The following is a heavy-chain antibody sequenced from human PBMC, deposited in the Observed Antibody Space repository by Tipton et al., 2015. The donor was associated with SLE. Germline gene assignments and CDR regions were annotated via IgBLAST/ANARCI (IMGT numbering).Heavy chain of an antibody. J-gene: IGHJ2*01. CDR2: IYYSGST. CDR3: ARNYYGSGSHFDL. Sequence: TLSLTCTVSGGFISSGSYYWSWIRQPPGKGLEWIGYIYYSGSTIYNPSLKSRVTMSVDTSKNQFSLNRSSVTAADTAVYYCARNYYGSGSHFDLWGRGTLVTVSS. D-gene: IGHD3-10*01. V-gene: IGHV4-61*01. CDR1: GGFISSGSYY.